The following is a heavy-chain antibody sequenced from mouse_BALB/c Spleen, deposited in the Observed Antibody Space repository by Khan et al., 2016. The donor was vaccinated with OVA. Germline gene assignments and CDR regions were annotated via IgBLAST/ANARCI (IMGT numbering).Heavy chain of an antibody. D-gene: IGHD1-1*01. CDR1: GYTFTSYW. V-gene: IGHV1-7*01. Sequence: QVQLQQPGAELAKPGASVKMSCKASGYTFTSYWMHWVKKRPGQGLEWIGYIDPTTGYTEYNQKFKDKATLTADKSSSTAYMQLSSLTSEDSAVXYGTSHGSTYAWFAYWGQGTLVTVSA. CDR3: TSHGSTYAWFAY. CDR2: IDPTTGYT. J-gene: IGHJ3*01.